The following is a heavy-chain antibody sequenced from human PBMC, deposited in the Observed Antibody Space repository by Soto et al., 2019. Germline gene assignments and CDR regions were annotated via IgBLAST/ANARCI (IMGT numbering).Heavy chain of an antibody. CDR1: GGSFSGYY. V-gene: IGHV4-34*01. D-gene: IGHD3-9*01. J-gene: IGHJ4*02. CDR3: ASRRPYDILCIDY. CDR2: INHSGST. Sequence: QVQLQQWGAGLLKPSETLSLTCAVYGGSFSGYYWSWIRQPPGKGLEWIGEINHSGSTNYNPSLKSRVTISVDTSKHQFSLKLSSVTAADTAVYYCASRRPYDILCIDYWGQGTLVTVSS.